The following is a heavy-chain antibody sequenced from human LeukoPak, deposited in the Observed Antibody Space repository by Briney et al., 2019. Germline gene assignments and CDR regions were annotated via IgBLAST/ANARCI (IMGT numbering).Heavy chain of an antibody. V-gene: IGHV3-23*01. J-gene: IGHJ4*02. D-gene: IGHD5-12*01. CDR1: GFTFSSYA. Sequence: GGSLRLSCAASGFTFSSYAMSWVRQAPGKGLEWVSAISGSGGSTYYADSVEGRFTISRDNSKNTLYLQMNSLRAEDTAIYYCAKAMSAVATAPENWGQGTLVTVSS. CDR2: ISGSGGST. CDR3: AKAMSAVATAPEN.